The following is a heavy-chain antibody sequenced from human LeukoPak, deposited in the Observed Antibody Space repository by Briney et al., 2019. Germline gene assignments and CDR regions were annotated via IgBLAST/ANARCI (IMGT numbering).Heavy chain of an antibody. CDR1: GFTFTNYA. Sequence: GGSLRLSCAASGFTFTNYAMSWVRQTPGKGLEWVSATVGSGPDTYHADSVKGRFTISRDISKNAVYLQMNSLRAEDTAVYYCARDSYGDANFDSWGQGTLVTVSS. CDR2: TVGSGPDT. CDR3: ARDSYGDANFDS. J-gene: IGHJ4*02. D-gene: IGHD4-17*01. V-gene: IGHV3-23*01.